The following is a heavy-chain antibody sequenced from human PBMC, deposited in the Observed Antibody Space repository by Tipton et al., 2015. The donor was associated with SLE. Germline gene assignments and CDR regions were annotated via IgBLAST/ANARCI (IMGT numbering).Heavy chain of an antibody. D-gene: IGHD6-13*01. CDR1: GYTFSGYY. J-gene: IGHJ4*02. Sequence: QSGAEVKKPGASVKVSCKGSGYTFSGYYLHWVRQAPGQGLEWMGWINPSSGDTNYIQKFQGRVTMTRDTSISTVYMGLNRLRSDDTAVYYCARAREQQLVPYYFDYWGQGTLVTVSS. CDR3: ARAREQQLVPYYFDY. CDR2: INPSSGDT. V-gene: IGHV1-2*02.